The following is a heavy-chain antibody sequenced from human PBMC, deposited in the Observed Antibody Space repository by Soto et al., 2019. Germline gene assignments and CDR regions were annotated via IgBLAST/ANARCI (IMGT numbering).Heavy chain of an antibody. CDR2: INPNSGGT. CDR3: ARGPILTGYSTYYYYYGMDV. CDR1: GYTFTGYY. J-gene: IGHJ6*02. D-gene: IGHD3-9*01. V-gene: IGHV1-2*04. Sequence: ASVKVSCKASGYTFTGYYMHWVRQAPGQGLEWMGWINPNSGGTNYAQKFQGWVTMTRDTSISTAYMELSRLRSDDTAVYYCARGPILTGYSTYYYYYGMDVWGQGATVTVSS.